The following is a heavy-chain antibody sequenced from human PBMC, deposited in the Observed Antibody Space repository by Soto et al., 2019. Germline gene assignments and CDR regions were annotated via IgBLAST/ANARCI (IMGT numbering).Heavy chain of an antibody. Sequence: PSETLSLTCTVTGGSMTSGDQYWTWIRHRPGEGLEWFGYINHRGSLYYNPSLKSRVSMSVDTSKNQFSLNLSSVTAADTAVYYCAIELPQRQGRNMDVWGQGTTVTVYS. CDR1: GGSMTSGDQY. J-gene: IGHJ6*02. D-gene: IGHD1-1*01. CDR3: AIELPQRQGRNMDV. CDR2: INHRGSL. V-gene: IGHV4-31*03.